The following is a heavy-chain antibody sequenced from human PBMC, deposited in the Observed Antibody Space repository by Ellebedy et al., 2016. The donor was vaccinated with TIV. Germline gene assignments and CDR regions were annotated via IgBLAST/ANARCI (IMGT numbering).Heavy chain of an antibody. CDR2: FSDDGVRT. V-gene: IGHV3-23*01. CDR3: TKHRPSASMDV. Sequence: GESLKISCAASGFKFSSSAMGWVRPAPGKGPEWVSAFSDDGVRTYYADSVNGRFTISRDNSNSTLFLQMNSLRAEDAAKYYCTKHRPSASMDVWGQGTTVAVSS. CDR1: GFKFSSSA. D-gene: IGHD6-25*01. J-gene: IGHJ6*02.